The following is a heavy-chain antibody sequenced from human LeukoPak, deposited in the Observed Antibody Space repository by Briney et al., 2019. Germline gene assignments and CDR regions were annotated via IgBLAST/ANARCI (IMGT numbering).Heavy chain of an antibody. CDR3: ARALPLVEDYFYCYYMDV. J-gene: IGHJ6*03. Sequence: GGSLRLSCAASGFTVSINYMSWVRQAPGKGLEWVSVIHSGGDTYYADSVKGRFTISRDNSKNTLYLQMNSLRAEDTAVYYCARALPLVEDYFYCYYMDVWGKGTTVTVSS. CDR1: GFTVSINY. V-gene: IGHV3-53*01. D-gene: IGHD1-26*01. CDR2: IHSGGDT.